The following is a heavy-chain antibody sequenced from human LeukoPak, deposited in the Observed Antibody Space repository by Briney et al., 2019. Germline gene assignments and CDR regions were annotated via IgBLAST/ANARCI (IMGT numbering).Heavy chain of an antibody. V-gene: IGHV3-11*04. CDR2: ISSSGSTI. CDR3: AKGSSRPPNAFDI. CDR1: GFTFSDYY. Sequence: PGGSLRLSCAASGFTFSDYYMSWIRQAPGKGLEWVSYISSSGSTIYYADSVKGRFTISRDNAKKSLYLQMNSLRAEDTAVYYCAKGSSRPPNAFDIWGQGTLVTVSS. J-gene: IGHJ3*02. D-gene: IGHD6-6*01.